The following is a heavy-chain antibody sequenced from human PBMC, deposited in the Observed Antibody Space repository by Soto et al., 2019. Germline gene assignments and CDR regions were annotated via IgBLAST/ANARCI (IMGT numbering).Heavy chain of an antibody. CDR1: AGSLSHYY. CDR3: ASCQYHGSAGFYTNGYFYGVDV. J-gene: IGHJ6*02. CDR2: VNDSGST. Sequence: EALRHTNAVSAGSLSHYYWAWFRQPPGAGLEWIGEVNDSGSTSYSPALKSRVTISVDSSKNQFSLILTSVTAADRAVYFCASCQYHGSAGFYTNGYFYGVDVWGQGTTVT. V-gene: IGHV4-34*01. D-gene: IGHD3-22*01.